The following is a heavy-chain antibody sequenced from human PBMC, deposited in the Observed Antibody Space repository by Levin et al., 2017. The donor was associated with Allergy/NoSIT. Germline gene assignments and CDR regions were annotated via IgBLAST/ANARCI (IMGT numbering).Heavy chain of an antibody. V-gene: IGHV3-23*01. J-gene: IGHJ1*01. CDR2: ISGSGGST. CDR1: GFTFSSYA. CDR3: AISSSWPPGAEYFQH. Sequence: GESLKISCAASGFTFSSYAMSWVRQAPGKGLEWVSAISGSGGSTYYADSVKGRFTISRDNSKNTLYLQMNSLRAEDTAVYYCAISSSWPPGAEYFQHWGQGTLVTVSS. D-gene: IGHD6-13*01.